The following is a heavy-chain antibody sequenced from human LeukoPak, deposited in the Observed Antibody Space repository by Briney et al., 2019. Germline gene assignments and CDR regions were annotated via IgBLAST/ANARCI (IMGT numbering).Heavy chain of an antibody. J-gene: IGHJ4*02. D-gene: IGHD2-15*01. CDR3: ARDLGRGLLRLDY. V-gene: IGHV1-18*04. CDR2: ISAYNGNT. Sequence: ASVKVSCKASGYTFTDYHMHWVRQAPGQGLEWMGWISAYNGNTNYAQKLQGRVTMTTDTSTSTAYMELRSLRSDDTAVYYCARDLGRGLLRLDYWGQGTLVTVSS. CDR1: GYTFTDYH.